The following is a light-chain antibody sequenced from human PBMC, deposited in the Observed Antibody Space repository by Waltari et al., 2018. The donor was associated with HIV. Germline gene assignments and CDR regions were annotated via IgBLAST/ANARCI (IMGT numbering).Light chain of an antibody. J-gene: IGLJ2*01. V-gene: IGLV4-69*01. CDR1: SGHSNYA. CDR3: QTWATGSRVV. Sequence: QLVLTQSPSASASLGASVKLTCTLSSGHSNYAIAWHQQHPEKGPRYLMKLNSDGHHIKGDGIPDRFSGSSAGAGRYLTSSIRQSEDEADYYCQTWATGSRVVFGGGTKWTVL. CDR2: LNSDGHH.